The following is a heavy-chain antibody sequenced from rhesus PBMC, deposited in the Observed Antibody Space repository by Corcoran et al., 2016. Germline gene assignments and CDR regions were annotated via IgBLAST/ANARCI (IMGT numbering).Heavy chain of an antibody. D-gene: IGHD2-15*01. CDR2: IYGSSAST. CDR1: GGSISEYYY. J-gene: IGHJ5-2*02. V-gene: IGHV4S9*01. CDR3: ARRYTYDSLDV. Sequence: VQLQESGPGLLKPSETLHLICAVSGGSISEYYYWNWFRQPPRKGQEGTGNIYGSSASTYYNPSVKRRVTISKDTSKNQFFLNLCSLAAADTGVYCCARRYTYDSLDVWGRGVLVIVSS.